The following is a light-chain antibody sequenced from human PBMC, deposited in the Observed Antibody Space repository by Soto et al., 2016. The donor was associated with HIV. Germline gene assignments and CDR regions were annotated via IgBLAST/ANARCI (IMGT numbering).Light chain of an antibody. Sequence: DIQMTQSPSTLSASVGDRVTITCRASQSISSWLAWYQQKPGKAPNLLIYKASSLESGVPSRFSGSGSGTEFTLTISSLQPDDFATYYCQQYNGYPLTFGGGPRWRSN. V-gene: IGKV1-5*03. CDR2: KAS. CDR3: QQYNGYPLT. J-gene: IGKJ4*01. CDR1: QSISSW.